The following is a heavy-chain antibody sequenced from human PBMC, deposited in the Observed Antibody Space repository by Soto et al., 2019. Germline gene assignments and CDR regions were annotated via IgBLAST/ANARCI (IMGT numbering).Heavy chain of an antibody. Sequence: SETLSLTCTVSGGSISSSSYYWGWIRQPPGKGLEWIGSIYYSGSTYYNPSLKSRVTISVDTSKNQFSLKLSSVTAADTAVYYCASLLAYCGGDCYSGAVYFDLWGRGTLVTVSS. D-gene: IGHD2-21*02. V-gene: IGHV4-39*01. J-gene: IGHJ2*01. CDR1: GGSISSSSYY. CDR3: ASLLAYCGGDCYSGAVYFDL. CDR2: IYYSGST.